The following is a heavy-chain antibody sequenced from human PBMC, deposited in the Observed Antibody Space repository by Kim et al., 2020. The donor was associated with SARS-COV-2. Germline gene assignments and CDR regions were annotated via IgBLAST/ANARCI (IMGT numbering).Heavy chain of an antibody. V-gene: IGHV3-33*01. J-gene: IGHJ4*02. CDR3: ARGIRGREMATITTPEPDY. D-gene: IGHD5-12*01. Sequence: GGSLRLSCAASGFTFSSYGMHWVRQAPGKGLEWVAVIWYDGSNKYYADSVKGRFTISRDNSKNTLYLQMNSLRAEDTAVYYCARGIRGREMATITTPEPDYWGQGTLVTVSS. CDR1: GFTFSSYG. CDR2: IWYDGSNK.